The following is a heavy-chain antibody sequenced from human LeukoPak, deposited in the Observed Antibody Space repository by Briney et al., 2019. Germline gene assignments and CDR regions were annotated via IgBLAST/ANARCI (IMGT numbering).Heavy chain of an antibody. V-gene: IGHV4-31*03. D-gene: IGHD1-26*01. CDR3: AKGPVSAIVGATTLDY. Sequence: SETLSLTCTVSGGSIGIGGYCWSWIRQHPGKGLEWIGYIYYNGNTYYNPSLKSRLTISGDMSENQFSLKLTSVTAADTAVYYCAKGPVSAIVGATTLDYWGQGTLVTVSS. J-gene: IGHJ4*02. CDR1: GGSIGIGGYC. CDR2: IYYNGNT.